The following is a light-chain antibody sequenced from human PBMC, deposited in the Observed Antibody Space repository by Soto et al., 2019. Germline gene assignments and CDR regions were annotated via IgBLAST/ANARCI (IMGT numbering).Light chain of an antibody. Sequence: QLVLTQPPSASGTPGQRVTISCSGSSSNIGSLYVYWYQQFPGTAPKVLIYGNNQRPSGVPDRFSGSKSGTSASLAISGLRSEDEADYYCAAWDDSLSGYVFGTGTKLTVL. CDR1: SSNIGSLY. J-gene: IGLJ1*01. CDR2: GNN. V-gene: IGLV1-47*01. CDR3: AAWDDSLSGYV.